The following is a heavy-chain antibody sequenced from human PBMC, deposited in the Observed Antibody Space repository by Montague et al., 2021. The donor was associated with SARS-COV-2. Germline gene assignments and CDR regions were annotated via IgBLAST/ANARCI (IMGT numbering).Heavy chain of an antibody. D-gene: IGHD2-2*01. J-gene: IGHJ4*02. CDR3: ARSQDCSTTSCHFDY. CDR1: GYSISSGYY. Sequence: SETLSLTCTVSGYSISSGYYWGWIRQPPGKGLEWIGSIYHSGSTYYNPSLKNRVTISVDTSKNQFSLKLSSVTAADTAVYYCARSQDCSTTSCHFDYWGQGTLVTVSS. V-gene: IGHV4-38-2*02. CDR2: IYHSGST.